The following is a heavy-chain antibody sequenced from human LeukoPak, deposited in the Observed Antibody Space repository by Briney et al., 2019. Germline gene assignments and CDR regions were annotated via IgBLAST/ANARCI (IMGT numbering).Heavy chain of an antibody. V-gene: IGHV1-8*01. CDR3: ARVVTYYNWFDP. Sequence: ASVTVSCKASGYTFTSYDINWVRQATGQGLEWMGWMNPNSGNTGYAQKFQGRVTMTRNTSISIAYMELSSLRAEDTALYYCARVVTYYNWFDPWGQGTLVTVSS. J-gene: IGHJ5*02. CDR2: MNPNSGNT. CDR1: GYTFTSYD. D-gene: IGHD5-18*01.